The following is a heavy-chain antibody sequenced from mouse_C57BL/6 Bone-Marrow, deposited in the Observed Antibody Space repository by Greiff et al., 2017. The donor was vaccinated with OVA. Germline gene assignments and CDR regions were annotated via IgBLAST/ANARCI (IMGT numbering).Heavy chain of an antibody. CDR3: AREFYYGSSYLFDY. J-gene: IGHJ2*01. CDR1: GYTFTSYW. V-gene: IGHV1-55*01. Sequence: QVQLQQPGAELVKPGASVKMSCKASGYTFTSYWITWVKQRPGQGLEWIGDIYPGSGSTNYNEKFKSKATLTVDTSSSTAYMQLSSLTSEDAAVYYCAREFYYGSSYLFDYWGQGTTLTVSS. D-gene: IGHD1-1*01. CDR2: IYPGSGST.